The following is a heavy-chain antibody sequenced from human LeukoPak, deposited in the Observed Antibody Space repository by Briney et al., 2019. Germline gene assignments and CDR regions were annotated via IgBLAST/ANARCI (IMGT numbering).Heavy chain of an antibody. CDR2: VYYGGST. V-gene: IGHV4-59*08. Sequence: PSETLSLTCAVSGASINDFYWTWIRQPPGKGLEWIGYVYYGGSTNYNPSLKSRVSMSVDTSKNQFSLKLSSVTAADTAVYYCARLRAMAIYYMDVWGKGTTVTVSS. J-gene: IGHJ6*03. CDR3: ARLRAMAIYYMDV. D-gene: IGHD5-18*01. CDR1: GASINDFY.